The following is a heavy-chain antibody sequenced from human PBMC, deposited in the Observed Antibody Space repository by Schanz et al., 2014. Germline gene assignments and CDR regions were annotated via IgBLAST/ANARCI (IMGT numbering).Heavy chain of an antibody. J-gene: IGHJ4*02. CDR2: MKYDGSIK. CDR1: GFTFSSYG. V-gene: IGHV3-33*06. CDR3: AKDSTHIDIVLVPTAIDY. Sequence: QVQLVESGGGVVQPGRSLRISCAASGFTFSSYGMHWVRQAPGKGLEWVAAMKYDGSIKYYGDSVKGRFTISRDNSKNTLYLHMNTLISEDTAVYYCAKDSTHIDIVLVPTAIDYWGQGTLVTGSS. D-gene: IGHD2-2*01.